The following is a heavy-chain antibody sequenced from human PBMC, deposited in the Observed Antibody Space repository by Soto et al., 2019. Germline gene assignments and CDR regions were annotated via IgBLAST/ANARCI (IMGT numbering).Heavy chain of an antibody. CDR1: GYSFTNYG. J-gene: IGHJ4*02. CDR2: INASNGNT. Sequence: QVQLVQSGPEVKRPGASVKVSCKASGYSFTNYGLSWLRQAPVQGLEWMGWINASNGNTVYAQKLQGRVTMTTDTSTSTAYMELMSLRSDDTAIYYCALEIIGRRFDSWGQGTLVTVSS. V-gene: IGHV1-18*01. D-gene: IGHD3-3*01. CDR3: ALEIIGRRFDS.